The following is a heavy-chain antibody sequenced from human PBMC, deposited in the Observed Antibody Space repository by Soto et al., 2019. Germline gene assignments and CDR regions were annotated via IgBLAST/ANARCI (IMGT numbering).Heavy chain of an antibody. CDR3: ARGHSGENYFDY. D-gene: IGHD7-27*01. Sequence: SDTLSLTCAFYLFSLIGYYLSWMRQPPGKWLEWIGEINHSGSSNYNPSLKSRFTISVDTSKNQFSLKLSSVTAEETDVYYCARGHSGENYFDYWGQGTLVNVSS. J-gene: IGHJ4*02. CDR2: INHSGSS. V-gene: IGHV4-34*01. CDR1: LFSLIGYY.